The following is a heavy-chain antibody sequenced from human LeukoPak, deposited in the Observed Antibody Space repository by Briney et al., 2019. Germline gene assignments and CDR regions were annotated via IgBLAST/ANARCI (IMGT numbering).Heavy chain of an antibody. V-gene: IGHV3-30*18. D-gene: IGHD7-27*01. CDR1: GFTFSSFG. CDR3: AKEGPNPGDY. J-gene: IGHJ4*02. Sequence: TGRSLRLSCAASGFTFSSFGFHWVRQAPGKGLEWVALISSDGDDKYYADSVKGRFTISRDNSKNTLYLQMNSLRTEDTPVYYCAKEGPNPGDYWGQGTLVTVSS. CDR2: ISSDGDDK.